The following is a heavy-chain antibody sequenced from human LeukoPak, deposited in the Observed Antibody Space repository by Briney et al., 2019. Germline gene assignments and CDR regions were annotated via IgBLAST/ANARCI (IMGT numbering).Heavy chain of an antibody. CDR2: IYPGDSDT. J-gene: IGHJ6*02. CDR3: ARHLAAARYYYGMDV. D-gene: IGHD6-13*01. V-gene: IGHV5-51*01. CDR1: GYSFTSYW. Sequence: PGESLKISCKGSGYSFTSYWIGWVRQMPGKGLEWTGIIYPGDSDTRYSPSFQGQVTISADKSISTAYLQWSSLKASDTAMYYCARHLAAARYYYGMDVWGQGTTVTVSS.